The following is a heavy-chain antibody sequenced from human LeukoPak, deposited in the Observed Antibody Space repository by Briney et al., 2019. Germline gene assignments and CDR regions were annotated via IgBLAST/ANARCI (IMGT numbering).Heavy chain of an antibody. CDR3: ARHHVGGSSPFDY. Sequence: ASAKVSCKTCGCSFTNYYMHWVRQAPAQGLEGMGRSNPSRTPTAYAQKFQRRVTIARDPSTSTVFMELSSVRSEDTAVYYCARHHVGGSSPFDYWGQGTLVTVSS. J-gene: IGHJ4*02. D-gene: IGHD2-15*01. V-gene: IGHV1-46*01. CDR1: GCSFTNYY. CDR2: SNPSRTPT.